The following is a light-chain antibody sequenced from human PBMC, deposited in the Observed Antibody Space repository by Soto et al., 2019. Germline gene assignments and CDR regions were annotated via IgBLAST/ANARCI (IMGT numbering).Light chain of an antibody. CDR1: SSDVGSCDL. CDR2: EGA. J-gene: IGLJ1*01. V-gene: IGLV2-14*02. Sequence: QSVLTQPASVSGSPGQSITISCTGTSSDVGSCDLVTWYQKHPGKAPKLMIYEGAKRPAGLPNRFSGSKSGNTASLTISGLQAEDEADYYCSSYTSRTTYVFGTGTKLTVL. CDR3: SSYTSRTTYV.